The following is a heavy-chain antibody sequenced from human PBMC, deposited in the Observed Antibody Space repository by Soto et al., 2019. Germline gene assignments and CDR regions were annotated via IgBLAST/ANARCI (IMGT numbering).Heavy chain of an antibody. CDR2: MYHSGST. V-gene: IGHV4-30-2*05. Sequence: SETLSLTCTVSGSSISSISSYWSWIRQPPGKGLEWIGYMYHSGSTYYNPSLKSRVTISIDTSKNQFSLKPSSVTAADTAVYYCASRKSSPYFDYWGQGTLVTVSS. CDR3: ASRKSSPYFDY. J-gene: IGHJ4*02. CDR1: GSSISSISSY. D-gene: IGHD3-10*01.